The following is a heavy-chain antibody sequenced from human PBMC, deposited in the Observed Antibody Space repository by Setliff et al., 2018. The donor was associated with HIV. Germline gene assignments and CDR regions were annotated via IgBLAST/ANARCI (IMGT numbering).Heavy chain of an antibody. CDR3: VRDKLLEGTSGWYGGDY. Sequence: GGSLRLSCAATGFTFSSYVLHWVRQAPGKGLEWVAVMSTGGGIKICADSVKGRFTISRDNSRNTLFLQMNNLRPEDTATYYCVRDKLLEGTSGWYGGDYWGQGTLVTVSS. V-gene: IGHV3-30-3*01. CDR1: GFTFSSYV. CDR2: MSTGGGIK. D-gene: IGHD6-19*01. J-gene: IGHJ4*02.